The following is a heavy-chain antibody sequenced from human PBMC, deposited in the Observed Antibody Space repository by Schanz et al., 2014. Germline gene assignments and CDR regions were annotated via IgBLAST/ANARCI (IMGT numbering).Heavy chain of an antibody. J-gene: IGHJ4*02. CDR1: GGTFSSYT. V-gene: IGHV1-18*01. CDR3: ARGGYSSGWYDRDIAHFDY. CDR2: ISAYNGNT. Sequence: QLQLVQSGAEVKKPGSSVKVSCKLSGGTFSSYTISWMRQAPGQGLEWMGRISAYNGNTNYAQKLQGRVTMTTDTSTSTAYMELRSLRSDDTAVYYCARGGYSSGWYDRDIAHFDYWGQGTLVTVSS. D-gene: IGHD6-19*01.